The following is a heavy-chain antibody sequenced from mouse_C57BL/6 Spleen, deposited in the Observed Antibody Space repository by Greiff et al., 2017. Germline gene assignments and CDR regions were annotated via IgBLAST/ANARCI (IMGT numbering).Heavy chain of an antibody. CDR1: GYTFTSYW. Sequence: VQLQQPGAELVKPGASVKLSCKASGYTFTSYWMHWVKQRPGQGLEWIGMIHPNSGSTNYNEKFKSKATLTVDKSSSTAYMQLSSLTSEDSAVYYCARRWDKDYFDYWGQGTTLTVSS. J-gene: IGHJ2*01. CDR2: IHPNSGST. D-gene: IGHD4-1*01. V-gene: IGHV1-64*01. CDR3: ARRWDKDYFDY.